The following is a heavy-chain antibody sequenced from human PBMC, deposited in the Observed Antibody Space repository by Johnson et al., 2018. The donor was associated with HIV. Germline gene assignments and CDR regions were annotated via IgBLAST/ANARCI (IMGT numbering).Heavy chain of an antibody. CDR3: AVVALPMYWYDAFDI. CDR2: IYSGGST. CDR1: GFTVSSSY. J-gene: IGHJ3*02. Sequence: VQLVESGGGLVQPGGSLRLSCAASGFTVSSSYMSWVRQAPGKGLEWVSVIYSGGSTYYADSVKGRFTISRDNSKNTLYLQMNSLRAEDTAVYYCAVVALPMYWYDAFDIWGQGTMVTVSS. D-gene: IGHD2-21*01. V-gene: IGHV3-66*01.